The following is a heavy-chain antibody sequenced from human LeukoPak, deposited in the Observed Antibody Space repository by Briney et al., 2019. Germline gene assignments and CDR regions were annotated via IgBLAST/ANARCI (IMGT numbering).Heavy chain of an antibody. CDR1: GGSVSSGSYS. CDR3: ARDLDSYGKDY. V-gene: IGHV4-61*01. Sequence: SETLSLTCTVSGGSVSSGSYSWTWIRQPPGKGLEWIGYVYYSGSTNYNPSLKSRLTISVDTSKNQFSLKLRSVTAADTAVYYCARDLDSYGKDYWGQGTLVTVSS. J-gene: IGHJ4*02. CDR2: VYYSGST. D-gene: IGHD5-18*01.